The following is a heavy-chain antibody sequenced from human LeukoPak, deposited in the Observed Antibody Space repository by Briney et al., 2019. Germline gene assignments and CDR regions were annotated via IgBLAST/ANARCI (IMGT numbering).Heavy chain of an antibody. CDR1: GFPFSCYW. CDR3: AIYWARGYSSSWYFFDY. Sequence: GGSLRLSCAASGFPFSCYWMSWVRQAPGKGLEWVANIKQDGSERYYVDSVKGRFTISRDNAKNSLYLQRNSLRAEDTAVYYGAIYWARGYSSSWYFFDYWGQGTLVTVSS. J-gene: IGHJ4*02. D-gene: IGHD6-13*01. V-gene: IGHV3-7*05. CDR2: IKQDGSER.